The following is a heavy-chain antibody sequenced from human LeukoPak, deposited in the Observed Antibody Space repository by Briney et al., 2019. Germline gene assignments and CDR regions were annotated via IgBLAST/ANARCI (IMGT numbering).Heavy chain of an antibody. V-gene: IGHV3-23*01. D-gene: IGHD2-2*01. J-gene: IGHJ4*02. CDR1: GFTFSSYA. CDR3: AKERGSLPAGQNRFDY. CDR2: ISGGGDNT. Sequence: GGSLRLSCAASGFTFSSYAVSWVRQAPGKGPEWVSAISGGGDNTYYADSVKGRFTISRDNSKNTLYLHMNSLRAEDTAVYYCAKERGSLPAGQNRFDYWGQGTLVTVSS.